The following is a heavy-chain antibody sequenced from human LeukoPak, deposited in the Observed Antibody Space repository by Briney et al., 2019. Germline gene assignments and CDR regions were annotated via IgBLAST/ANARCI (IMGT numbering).Heavy chain of an antibody. CDR3: ASTGVYDFWSGYYTRNWFDP. CDR1: GGSIRSSYYY. Sequence: SETLSLTCTVSGGSIRSSYYYRGWIRQPPGKGLEWIGSIYDSGSTYYNPSLKSRVTISVDTSKNQFSLKLSSVTAADTAVYYCASTGVYDFWSGYYTRNWFDPWGQGTLVTVSS. J-gene: IGHJ5*02. V-gene: IGHV4-39*01. D-gene: IGHD3-3*01. CDR2: IYDSGST.